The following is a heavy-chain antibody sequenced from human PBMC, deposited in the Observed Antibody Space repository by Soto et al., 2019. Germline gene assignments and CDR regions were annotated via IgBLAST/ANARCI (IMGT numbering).Heavy chain of an antibody. CDR2: ISAYNGNT. D-gene: IGHD2-2*01. CDR3: ARDPRVYCSSTSCYFPSYYYYGMDG. Sequence: ASVKVSCKASGYTFTSYGISWVRQAPGQGLEWMGWISAYNGNTNYAQKLQGRVTMTTDTSTSTAYMELRSLRSGDTAVYYCARDPRVYCSSTSCYFPSYYYYGMDGWGQGTTVTVYS. CDR1: GYTFTSYG. V-gene: IGHV1-18*04. J-gene: IGHJ6*02.